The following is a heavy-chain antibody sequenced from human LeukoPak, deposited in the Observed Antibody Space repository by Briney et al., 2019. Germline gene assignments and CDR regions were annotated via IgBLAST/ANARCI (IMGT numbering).Heavy chain of an antibody. J-gene: IGHJ4*02. Sequence: SGGSLRLSCAASGFTFSSYSMNWVRQAPGKGLEWVSFISSSSSYIYYADSLKGRFTISRDNAKNSLYLQMNSLRAEDTAVYYCARGTMFPYYFDYWGQGTLVTVSS. CDR3: ARGTMFPYYFDY. V-gene: IGHV3-21*01. CDR2: ISSSSSYI. D-gene: IGHD3-10*02. CDR1: GFTFSSYS.